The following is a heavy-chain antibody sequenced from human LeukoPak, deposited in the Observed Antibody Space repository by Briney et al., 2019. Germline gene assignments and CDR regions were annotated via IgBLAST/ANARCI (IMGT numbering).Heavy chain of an antibody. Sequence: GGSLRLSCAASGFTFSSYAMHWVRQAPGKGLEWGAVISYDGSNKYYADSVKGRFAISRDNSKNTLYLQMNSLRAEDTAVYYCARDRGSHDALVDYWGQGTLVTVSS. D-gene: IGHD1-26*01. CDR1: GFTFSSYA. V-gene: IGHV3-30*09. J-gene: IGHJ4*02. CDR3: ARDRGSHDALVDY. CDR2: ISYDGSNK.